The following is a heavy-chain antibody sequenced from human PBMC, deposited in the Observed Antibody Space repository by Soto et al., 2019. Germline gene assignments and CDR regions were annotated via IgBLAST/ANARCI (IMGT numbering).Heavy chain of an antibody. CDR1: GLTFSSYS. Sequence: EVQLVESGGGLVQPGGSLRLSCAASGLTFSSYSMNWVRQAPGKGLEWVSYISSTSSTIYYADSVKGRFTISRDNAKNPPDLQPDSLRAEDRAVYYCAGRVGPNGGRVADWGQGNLVTVSS. J-gene: IGHJ4*02. V-gene: IGHV3-48*01. CDR3: AGRVGPNGGRVAD. CDR2: ISSTSSTI. D-gene: IGHD1-26*01.